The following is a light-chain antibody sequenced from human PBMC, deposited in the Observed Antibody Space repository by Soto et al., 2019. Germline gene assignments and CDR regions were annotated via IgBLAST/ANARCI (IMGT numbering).Light chain of an antibody. CDR3: RQYATSPQT. Sequence: EIVLTQSPGTLSLSPGERATLSCRASQSVSGNSLAWYQQKPGQAPRLLIYAASNRASGIPDRFSGSGSASDFTLAISRLEPDDFAVYYCRQYATSPQTFGPGTKVDV. V-gene: IGKV3-20*01. J-gene: IGKJ3*01. CDR2: AAS. CDR1: QSVSGNS.